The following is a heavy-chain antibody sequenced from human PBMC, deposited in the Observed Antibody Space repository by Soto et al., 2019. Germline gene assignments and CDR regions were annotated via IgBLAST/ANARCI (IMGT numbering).Heavy chain of an antibody. CDR3: ARGDSIVVVPAARGYYYFDY. CDR2: MNPNSGNT. CDR1: GYTFTSYD. J-gene: IGHJ4*01. V-gene: IGHV1-8*01. Sequence: QVQLVQSGAEVKKPGASVKVSCKASGYTFTSYDINWVRQATGQGLEWMGWMNPNSGNTGYAQKFQGRVTMSRNTSISTAYMELSSLRSEDTAVYYCARGDSIVVVPAARGYYYFDYWGHGTLVTVSS. D-gene: IGHD2-2*01.